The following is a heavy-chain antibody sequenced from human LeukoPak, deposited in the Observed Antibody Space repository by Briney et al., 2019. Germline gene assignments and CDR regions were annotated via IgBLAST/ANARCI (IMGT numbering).Heavy chain of an antibody. Sequence: PSETLSLTCTVSGGSISSYYWSWIRQPPGKGLEWIGYIYYSGSTNYNPSLKSRVTISVDTSKNQFSLKLSSVTAADTAVYYCARDLATLRFDPWGQGTLVTVSS. V-gene: IGHV4-59*12. CDR1: GGSISSYY. J-gene: IGHJ5*02. D-gene: IGHD5-12*01. CDR3: ARDLATLRFDP. CDR2: IYYSGST.